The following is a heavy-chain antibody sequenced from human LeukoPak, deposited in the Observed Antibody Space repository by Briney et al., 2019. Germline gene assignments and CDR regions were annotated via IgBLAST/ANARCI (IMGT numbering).Heavy chain of an antibody. CDR1: GGSVTSGGYY. V-gene: IGHV4-31*03. D-gene: IGHD6-6*01. J-gene: IGHJ6*02. CDR3: ARISAGRYGMDV. Sequence: SETLSLTCIVSGGSVTSGGYYWSWIRQHPEKGLEWIGYVYYTGSTYYNPSLKSRVTISSDTSKNQFSLKVGSVTAADTAVYYCARISAGRYGMDVWGQGTTVTVSS. CDR2: VYYTGST.